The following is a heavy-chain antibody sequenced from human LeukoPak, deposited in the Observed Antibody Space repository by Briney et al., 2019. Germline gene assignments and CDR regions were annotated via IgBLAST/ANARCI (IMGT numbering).Heavy chain of an antibody. V-gene: IGHV4-39*01. Sequence: SETLSLTCTVSGGSIYNNSYYWGWIRQPPWKGLEWIANINYRGSTNYNLSLKSRVTISVDASKNQFSLKLTSVTAADTAMYYCARRGLGLNWFDPWGQGTLVTVSS. CDR3: ARRGLGLNWFDP. J-gene: IGHJ5*02. CDR1: GGSIYNNSYY. D-gene: IGHD1-26*01. CDR2: INYRGST.